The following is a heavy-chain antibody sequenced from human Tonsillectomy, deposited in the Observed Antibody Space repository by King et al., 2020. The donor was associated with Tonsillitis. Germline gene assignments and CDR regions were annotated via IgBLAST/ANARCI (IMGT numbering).Heavy chain of an antibody. J-gene: IGHJ6*02. Sequence: QLVQSGGGLAKPGGSLRLSCAASGFTFSSYSMNWVRQAPGKGLEWVSSISSSSSYIYYADSVKGRFTISRDNAKNSLYLQMNSLRAEDTAVYYCARYCSGGSCYSNYYYGMDVWGQGTTVTVSS. D-gene: IGHD2-15*01. CDR2: ISSSSSYI. CDR1: GFTFSSYS. CDR3: ARYCSGGSCYSNYYYGMDV. V-gene: IGHV3-21*01.